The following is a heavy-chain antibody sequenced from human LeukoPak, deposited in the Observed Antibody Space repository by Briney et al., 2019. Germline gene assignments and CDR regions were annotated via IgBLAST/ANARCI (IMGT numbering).Heavy chain of an antibody. D-gene: IGHD6-19*01. CDR1: GFTFSSYA. Sequence: PGGSLRLSCAASGFTFSSYAMSWVRQAPGKGLEWVSVITGSGGTTYYADPVRGRFTISRDNSKSTLYLQMSSLRAEDTAIYYCAKRETSGSKYFDYWGQGTLVTVSS. CDR3: AKRETSGSKYFDY. V-gene: IGHV3-23*01. CDR2: ITGSGGTT. J-gene: IGHJ4*02.